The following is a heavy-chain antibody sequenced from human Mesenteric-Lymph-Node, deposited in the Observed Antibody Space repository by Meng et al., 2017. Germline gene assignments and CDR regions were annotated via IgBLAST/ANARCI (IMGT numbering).Heavy chain of an antibody. CDR1: GFIFSNYG. J-gene: IGHJ4*02. CDR2: INIDGSGT. Sequence: GESLKISCAASGFIFSNYGFHWVRQSPGSGLVWISGINIDGSGTTYADSVRGRFTISRGNAENTVYLQMNSLRAEDTAVYYCAREDRGYSYGYVLYWGQGTQVTVSS. D-gene: IGHD5-18*01. CDR3: AREDRGYSYGYVLY. V-gene: IGHV3-74*01.